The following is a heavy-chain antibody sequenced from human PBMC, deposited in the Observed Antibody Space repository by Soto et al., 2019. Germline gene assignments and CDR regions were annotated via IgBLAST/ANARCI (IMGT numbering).Heavy chain of an antibody. V-gene: IGHV1-18*04. J-gene: IGHJ4*02. D-gene: IGHD3-22*01. CDR3: ARDRATDSRDPRPNDY. CDR1: GYTFTSYG. CDR2: ISAYNGNT. Sequence: GASVKVSCKASGYTFTSYGIGWVRQAPGQGLEWMGWISAYNGNTNYAQKLQGRVTMTTDTSTSTAYMELRSLRSDDTAVYYCARDRATDSRDPRPNDYWGQGTLVTVSS.